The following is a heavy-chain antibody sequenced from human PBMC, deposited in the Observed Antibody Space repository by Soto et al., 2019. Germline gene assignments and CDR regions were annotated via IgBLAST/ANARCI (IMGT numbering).Heavy chain of an antibody. J-gene: IGHJ4*02. CDR1: GFTFSSYG. Sequence: GGSLRLSCAASGFTFSSYGMHWVRQAPGKGLEWVAVISDDGSNKYYADSVKGRSTISRDNSKNTLYLQMNSLRAEDTAVYYCAKEYCGGDCYSGRAYYFDYWGQGTLVTVSS. V-gene: IGHV3-30*18. CDR3: AKEYCGGDCYSGRAYYFDY. CDR2: ISDDGSNK. D-gene: IGHD2-21*02.